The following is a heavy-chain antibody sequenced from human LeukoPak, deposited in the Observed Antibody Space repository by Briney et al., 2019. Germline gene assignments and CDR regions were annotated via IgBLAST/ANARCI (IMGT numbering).Heavy chain of an antibody. J-gene: IGHJ4*02. CDR2: IWYDGSNK. Sequence: PGGSLRLSCAASEFTFSSYGMHWVRQAPGKGLEWVAVIWYDGSNKYYADSVKGRFTISRDNSKNTLYLQMNSLRAEDTAVYYCARDPYDFWSGLSNRVDYWGQGTLVTVSS. CDR1: EFTFSSYG. CDR3: ARDPYDFWSGLSNRVDY. V-gene: IGHV3-33*01. D-gene: IGHD3-3*01.